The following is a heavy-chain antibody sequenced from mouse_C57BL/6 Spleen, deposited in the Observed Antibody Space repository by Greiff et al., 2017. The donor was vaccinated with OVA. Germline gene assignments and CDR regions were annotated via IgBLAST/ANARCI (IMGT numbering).Heavy chain of an antibody. J-gene: IGHJ4*01. Sequence: EVQRVESGAELVRPGSSVKMSCKTSGYTFTSYGINWVKQRPGQGLEWIGYIYIGNGYTEYNEKFKGKATLTSDTSSSTAYMQLSSLTSEDSAIYFCARKGIYYYGSRTFYYAMDYWGQGTSVTVSS. D-gene: IGHD1-1*01. V-gene: IGHV1-58*01. CDR2: IYIGNGYT. CDR3: ARKGIYYYGSRTFYYAMDY. CDR1: GYTFTSYG.